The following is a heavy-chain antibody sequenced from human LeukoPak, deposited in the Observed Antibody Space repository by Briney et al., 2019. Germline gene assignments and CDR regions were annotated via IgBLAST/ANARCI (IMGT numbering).Heavy chain of an antibody. D-gene: IGHD3-22*01. CDR3: AREWSYESSGYFFYY. V-gene: IGHV1-46*04. Sequence: GASVTVSFKASEDTFTIHYMHWVRQAPGQGLEWIGLINPNDNSIDYTQKLRGRVTITADESTSTVYMELNSLRFEDTAVYYCAREWSYESSGYFFYYWGQGTLVTVSS. CDR1: EDTFTIHY. CDR2: INPNDNSI. J-gene: IGHJ4*02.